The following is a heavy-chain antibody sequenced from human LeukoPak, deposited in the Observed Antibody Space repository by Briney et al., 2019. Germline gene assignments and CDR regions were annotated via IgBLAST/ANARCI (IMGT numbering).Heavy chain of an antibody. CDR2: ISGSGGST. CDR1: GFTFSSYA. CDR3: AKDHSSSSNVPNY. Sequence: GGSLRLSCAASGFTFSSYAMSWVRQAPGEGLEWVSAISGSGGSTYYADSVKGRFTISRDNSKNTLYLQMNSLRAEDTAVYYCAKDHSSSSNVPNYWGQGTLVTVSS. D-gene: IGHD6-6*01. V-gene: IGHV3-23*01. J-gene: IGHJ4*02.